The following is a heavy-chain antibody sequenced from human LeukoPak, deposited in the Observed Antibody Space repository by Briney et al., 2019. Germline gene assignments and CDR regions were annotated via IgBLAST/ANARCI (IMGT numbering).Heavy chain of an antibody. CDR1: GFTFSSYS. V-gene: IGHV3-48*04. Sequence: GGSLRLSCAASGFTFSSYSMNWVRQAPGKGLEWVSYISSSSSTIYYADSVKGRFTISRDNAKNSLYLQMNSLRAEDTAVYYCRTLGYCSGGSCPDWGQGTLVTVSS. CDR3: RTLGYCSGGSCPD. J-gene: IGHJ4*02. CDR2: ISSSSSTI. D-gene: IGHD2-15*01.